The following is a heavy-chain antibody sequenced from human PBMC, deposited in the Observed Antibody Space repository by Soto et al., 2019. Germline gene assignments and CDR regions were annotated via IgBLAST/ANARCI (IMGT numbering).Heavy chain of an antibody. CDR2: IIPLFGTA. CDR1: GGAFSTYT. V-gene: IGHV1-69*13. Sequence: SVKVSCKASGGAFSTYTMTWVRQAPGQGLEWMGGIIPLFGTANYAQKFQGRVTITADESTSTVYMELSSLRSEDTAVYYCARSQDSSGYWNNCFDPWGQGTLVTVSS. D-gene: IGHD3-22*01. CDR3: ARSQDSSGYWNNCFDP. J-gene: IGHJ5*02.